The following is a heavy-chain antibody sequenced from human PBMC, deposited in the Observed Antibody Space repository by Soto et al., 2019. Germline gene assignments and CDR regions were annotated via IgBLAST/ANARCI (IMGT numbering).Heavy chain of an antibody. CDR1: GFTVSSNY. D-gene: IGHD6-6*01. CDR3: ARVRVSSGPGYYYYYYMDV. CDR2: IYSGGST. J-gene: IGHJ6*03. Sequence: GSLRLSCAASGFTVSSNYMSWVRQAPGKGLEWVSVIYSGGSTYYADSVKGRFTISRHNSKNTLYLQMNSLRAEDTAVYYCARVRVSSGPGYYYYYYMDVWGKGTTVTVSS. V-gene: IGHV3-53*04.